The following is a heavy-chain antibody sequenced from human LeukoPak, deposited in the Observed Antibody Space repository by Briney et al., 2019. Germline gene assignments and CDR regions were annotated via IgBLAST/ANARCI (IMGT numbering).Heavy chain of an antibody. CDR3: AKSPSYDSSGHDGFDI. D-gene: IGHD3-22*01. Sequence: PGGSLRLSCAASGFIFKSHAMSWVRQAPGKGLEWVSATSGSGGSRFYADSVKGRFTISRDNSKNTLYLQMNSLRAEDTAVYYCAKSPSYDSSGHDGFDIWGQGTRVTVSS. V-gene: IGHV3-23*01. CDR1: GFIFKSHA. CDR2: TSGSGGSR. J-gene: IGHJ3*02.